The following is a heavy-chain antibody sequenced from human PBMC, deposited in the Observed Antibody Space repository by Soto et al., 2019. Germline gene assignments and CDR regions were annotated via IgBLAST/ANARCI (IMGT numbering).Heavy chain of an antibody. V-gene: IGHV3-21*01. Sequence: EVQLVESGGGLVKPGGSLRLSCVASGFTFSSYNMNWVRQAPGKGLEWVSSISSSSSYRDYADSVKGRFTTSRDNAKNSLYLQMNSLRAEDTALYYCARRQEDYDLLTVYYMRYFDLWGRGTLVTVSS. CDR2: ISSSSSYR. CDR3: ARRQEDYDLLTVYYMRYFDL. CDR1: GFTFSSYN. J-gene: IGHJ2*01. D-gene: IGHD3-9*01.